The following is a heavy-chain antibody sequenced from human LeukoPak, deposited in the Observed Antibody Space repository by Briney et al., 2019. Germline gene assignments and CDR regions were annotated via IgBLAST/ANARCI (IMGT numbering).Heavy chain of an antibody. J-gene: IGHJ4*02. D-gene: IGHD4-17*01. CDR1: GFTFSSYA. Sequence: PGGSLRLSCAASGFTFSSYAMSWVRQAPGKGLEGVSAISGSGGSTYYADSVKGRFTISRDNAKNTLYLQMNSLRAEDTAVYYCAKDETTVVTPFDYWGQGNLVTVSS. CDR3: AKDETTVVTPFDY. CDR2: ISGSGGST. V-gene: IGHV3-23*01.